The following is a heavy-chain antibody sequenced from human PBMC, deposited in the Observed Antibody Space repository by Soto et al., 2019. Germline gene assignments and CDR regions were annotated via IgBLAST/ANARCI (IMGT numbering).Heavy chain of an antibody. CDR1: GASITGSSY. Sequence: SETLSLTCTVSGASITGSSYWSWIRQPAGKGLEWIGRIYATGTTDYNPSLKSRVMMSVDTSKKQFSLKLRSVTAADTAVYYCVRDGTKTLRDWFDPWGHGISVTVSS. CDR3: VRDGTKTLRDWFDP. D-gene: IGHD1-1*01. CDR2: IYATGTT. V-gene: IGHV4-4*07. J-gene: IGHJ5*02.